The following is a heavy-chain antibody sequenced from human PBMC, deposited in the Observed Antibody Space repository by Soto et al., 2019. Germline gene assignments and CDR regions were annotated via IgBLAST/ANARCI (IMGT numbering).Heavy chain of an antibody. J-gene: IGHJ4*02. CDR2: ISGSGGST. D-gene: IGHD2-8*01. Sequence: PGGSLRLSCAASGLTFSSYWMSWVRQAPGKGLEWVSAISGSGGSTYYADSVKGRFTISRDNSKNTLYLQMNSLRAEDTAVYYCARTPSVSNFDYWGQGTLVTVSS. CDR3: ARTPSVSNFDY. V-gene: IGHV3-23*01. CDR1: GLTFSSYW.